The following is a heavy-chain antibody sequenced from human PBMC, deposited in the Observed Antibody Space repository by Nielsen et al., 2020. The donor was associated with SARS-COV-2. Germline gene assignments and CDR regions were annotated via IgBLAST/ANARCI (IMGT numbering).Heavy chain of an antibody. V-gene: IGHV3-21*01. D-gene: IGHD3-22*01. CDR2: IDGTSSYI. Sequence: GESLKISCAASGFTFSIYSMTWVRQAPGKGLEWVAAIDGTSSYIYYADSVKGRFTIPRDNAKNTLYLQMNGLRAEDTAVYYCARLWDDGYYFDTGPYDYWGQGTLVTVSS. J-gene: IGHJ4*02. CDR1: GFTFSIYS. CDR3: ARLWDDGYYFDTGPYDY.